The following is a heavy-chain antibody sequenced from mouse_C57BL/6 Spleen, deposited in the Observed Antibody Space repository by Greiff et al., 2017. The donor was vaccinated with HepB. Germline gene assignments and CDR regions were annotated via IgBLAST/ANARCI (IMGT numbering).Heavy chain of an antibody. CDR3: AREGITTVVARRSLDY. CDR2: IYPRSGNT. D-gene: IGHD1-1*01. V-gene: IGHV1-81*01. CDR1: GYTFTSYG. J-gene: IGHJ2*01. Sequence: VQLQQSGAELARPGASVKLSCKASGYTFTSYGISWVKQRTGQGLEWIGEIYPRSGNTYYNEKFKGKATLTADKSSSTAYMELRSLTSEDSAVYFCAREGITTVVARRSLDYWGQGTTLTVSS.